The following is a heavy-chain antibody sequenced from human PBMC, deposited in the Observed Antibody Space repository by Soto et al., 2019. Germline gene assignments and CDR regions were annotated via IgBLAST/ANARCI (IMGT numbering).Heavy chain of an antibody. Sequence: EVQLVESGGGLVQPGGSLRLSCEASGFMFSTYLMSWVRQAPGKGLEWVANIKQGGNEKFYVDSVKGRFTISRDNAKKSLFLQMNSLRPADTAVYYCVGALTYEVPYYYYGMDVWGQGTTVSVSS. D-gene: IGHD3-16*01. CDR3: VGALTYEVPYYYYGMDV. V-gene: IGHV3-7*01. J-gene: IGHJ6*02. CDR1: GFMFSTYL. CDR2: IKQGGNEK.